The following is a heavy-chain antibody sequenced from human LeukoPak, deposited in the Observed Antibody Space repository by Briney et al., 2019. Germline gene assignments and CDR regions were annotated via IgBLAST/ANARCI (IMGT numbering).Heavy chain of an antibody. CDR2: IYYSGST. CDR3: ARGLPTGYSSSWYNYYYGMDV. J-gene: IGHJ6*02. V-gene: IGHV4-59*01. Sequence: PSETLSLTCTVSGGSISSYYWSWIRQPPGKGLEWIGYIYYSGSTNYNPSLKSRVTISVDTSKNQFSLKLSSVTAADTAVCYCARGLPTGYSSSWYNYYYGMDVWGQGTTVTVSS. D-gene: IGHD6-13*01. CDR1: GGSISSYY.